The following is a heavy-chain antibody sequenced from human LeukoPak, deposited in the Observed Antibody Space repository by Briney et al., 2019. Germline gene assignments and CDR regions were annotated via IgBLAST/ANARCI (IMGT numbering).Heavy chain of an antibody. V-gene: IGHV1-46*01. CDR3: ARENDYGNNWFDP. Sequence: ASVKVSCKASGYSFSSYYMHWVRRAPGQGLEWMGIINPSGGSTSFAQKFQGRVTMTRDTSTRTVYMELSSLRSEYTAVYYCARENDYGNNWFDPWGQGTLVTVSS. CDR2: INPSGGST. CDR1: GYSFSSYY. J-gene: IGHJ5*02. D-gene: IGHD4-17*01.